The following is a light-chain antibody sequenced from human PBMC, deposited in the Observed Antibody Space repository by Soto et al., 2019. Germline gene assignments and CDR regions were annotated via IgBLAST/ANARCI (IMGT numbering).Light chain of an antibody. J-gene: IGKJ4*01. CDR2: DAS. Sequence: EIVLTQSPGTLSMSPGEGSALSCRASHFVGNSLAWYQQKPGQAPRLLIYDASDRATGVPARFSGSRSGTEFTLTINSLQSEDFAVYYCQRYNNWPLTFGGGTKVDI. V-gene: IGKV3-15*01. CDR1: HFVGNS. CDR3: QRYNNWPLT.